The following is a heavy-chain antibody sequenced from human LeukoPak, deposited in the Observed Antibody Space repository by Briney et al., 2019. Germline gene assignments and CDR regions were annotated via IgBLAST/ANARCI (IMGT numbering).Heavy chain of an antibody. J-gene: IGHJ4*02. V-gene: IGHV3-48*04. D-gene: IGHD4-17*01. Sequence: GGSLRLSCAASGFTFSSYSMNWVRQAPGKGLEWVSYISSSSSTIYYADSVKGRFTISRDNAKNSLYLQMNSLRAEDTAVYYCARDIEYGDYDPAFFDYWGQGTLVTVSS. CDR2: ISSSSSTI. CDR1: GFTFSSYS. CDR3: ARDIEYGDYDPAFFDY.